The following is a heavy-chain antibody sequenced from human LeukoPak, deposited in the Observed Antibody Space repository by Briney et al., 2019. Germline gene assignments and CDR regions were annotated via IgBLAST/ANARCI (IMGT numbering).Heavy chain of an antibody. V-gene: IGHV3-21*05. CDR2: IGSTSI. Sequence: GVSLRLSCAASGFSTRTYSMGWVRQAPGKGLEWVSYIGSTSIYADSVKGRFTISRDNAKNTLYLQMNSLRAEDTAVYYCARDGPPAGAGDFDYWGQGTPVTVSS. CDR3: ARDGPPAGAGDFDY. D-gene: IGHD2-2*01. J-gene: IGHJ4*02. CDR1: GFSTRTYS.